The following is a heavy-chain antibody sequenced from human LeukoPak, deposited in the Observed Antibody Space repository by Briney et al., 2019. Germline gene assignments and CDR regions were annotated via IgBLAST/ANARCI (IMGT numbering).Heavy chain of an antibody. Sequence: GGSLRLSCAASGFTFSSYAMTWVRQAPGKGLEWVSGINGSGGRTYYADSVKGRFTISRDNAQNSLYLQMNSLRAEDTAVYYCARDDGGNFNDAFDIWGQGTMVAVFS. D-gene: IGHD4-23*01. CDR3: ARDDGGNFNDAFDI. V-gene: IGHV3-23*01. CDR1: GFTFSSYA. J-gene: IGHJ3*02. CDR2: INGSGGRT.